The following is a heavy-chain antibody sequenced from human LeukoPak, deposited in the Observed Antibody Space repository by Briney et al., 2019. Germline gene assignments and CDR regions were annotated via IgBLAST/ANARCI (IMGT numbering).Heavy chain of an antibody. CDR1: GYTFTDYY. Sequence: ASVKASCKASGYTFTDYYIHWVRQAPGQGLEWMGWINPNSGGTNYAQRFQGRVTMTSGTSISTAYMELSRLRSDDTAVYYCARGDYDILTGYGNCWGQGTLVTVSS. D-gene: IGHD3-9*01. CDR2: INPNSGGT. V-gene: IGHV1-2*02. CDR3: ARGDYDILTGYGNC. J-gene: IGHJ4*02.